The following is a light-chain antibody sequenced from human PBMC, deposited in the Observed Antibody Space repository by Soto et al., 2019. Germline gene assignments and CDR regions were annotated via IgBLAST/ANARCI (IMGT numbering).Light chain of an antibody. J-gene: IGKJ2*01. CDR2: GAS. CDR3: QKYDSAPYT. Sequence: DIQMTQSPSSLSASVGDRVTITCRASQGINTFLAWYQQKAGKVPNLLIYGASNLQSGVPSRFSGSGSGTDFTLTISSLQPEDVATYYCQKYDSAPYTCGQGTKLEIK. CDR1: QGINTF. V-gene: IGKV1-27*01.